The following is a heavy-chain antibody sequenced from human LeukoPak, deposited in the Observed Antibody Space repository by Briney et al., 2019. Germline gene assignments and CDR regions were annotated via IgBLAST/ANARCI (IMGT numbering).Heavy chain of an antibody. CDR1: GYTFTSYV. Sequence: ASVKVSCKASGYTFTSYVIHWVRQAPGQRLEWMGWINAGNGNTKYSQEFQDRVPITRDTSASTAYMELSSLRSEDMAVYYCARARYETRIWPKSRYDYYHYMDVWGKGTTVTVSS. D-gene: IGHD3-3*01. V-gene: IGHV1-3*03. CDR3: ARARYETRIWPKSRYDYYHYMDV. CDR2: INAGNGNT. J-gene: IGHJ6*03.